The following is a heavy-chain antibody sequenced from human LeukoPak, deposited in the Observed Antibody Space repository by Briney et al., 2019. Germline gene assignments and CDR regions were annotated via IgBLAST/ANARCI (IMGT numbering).Heavy chain of an antibody. CDR3: ARSSYTSGSSYFDY. D-gene: IGHD3-10*01. Sequence: GGSLRLSCAASGFTFSSYGMHWVRQAPGKGLEWVAVISYDGSNKYYADSVKGRFTISRDNAKNSLYLQMNSLRAEDTAVYYCARSSYTSGSSYFDYWGQGTQVTVSA. J-gene: IGHJ4*02. CDR2: ISYDGSNK. CDR1: GFTFSSYG. V-gene: IGHV3-30*03.